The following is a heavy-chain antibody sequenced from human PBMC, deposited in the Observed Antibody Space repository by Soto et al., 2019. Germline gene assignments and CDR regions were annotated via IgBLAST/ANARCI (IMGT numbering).Heavy chain of an antibody. J-gene: IGHJ1*01. CDR1: GYTFTTYG. D-gene: IGHD1-1*01. V-gene: IGHV1-18*01. Sequence: IQMVQSGSEVKKSGASVKVSCKASGYTFTTYGISWVRQAPGQRLEWMGWISAYYGSTRYAQKFQGRGTMTRDTCTSTAYLELRSLRSGDTAVYYCVREDEAHKYIVFLQWGQGTLVSVSS. CDR2: ISAYYGST. CDR3: VREDEAHKYIVFLQ.